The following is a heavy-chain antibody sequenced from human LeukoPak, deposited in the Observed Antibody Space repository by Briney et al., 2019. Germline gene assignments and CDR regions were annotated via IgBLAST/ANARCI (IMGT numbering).Heavy chain of an antibody. CDR1: AFTFSTYA. Sequence: GRSLRLACATSAFTFSTYATTMARHAPGKGLQWVSANGVSGGSTYYADSVKGRFTISRDNSKNTLYLQMNSLRAEDTAVYFCAKEDSSAWYPPGCDAFDVWGQGTRVTVSS. CDR2: NGVSGGST. V-gene: IGHV3-23*01. CDR3: AKEDSSAWYPPGCDAFDV. D-gene: IGHD6-19*01. J-gene: IGHJ3*01.